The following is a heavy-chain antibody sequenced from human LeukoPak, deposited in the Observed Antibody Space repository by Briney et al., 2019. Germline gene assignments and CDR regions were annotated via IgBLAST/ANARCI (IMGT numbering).Heavy chain of an antibody. J-gene: IGHJ3*02. D-gene: IGHD5-18*01. CDR2: IYHSGST. V-gene: IGHV4-39*01. CDR3: ASVDTAIGNDAFDI. CDR1: GGSISSSSYY. Sequence: PSETLSLTCTVSGGSISSSSYYWGWIRQPPGKGLEWIGSIYHSGSTYYNPSLKSRVTISVDTSKNQFSLKLSSVTAADTAVYYCASVDTAIGNDAFDIWGQGTMVTVSS.